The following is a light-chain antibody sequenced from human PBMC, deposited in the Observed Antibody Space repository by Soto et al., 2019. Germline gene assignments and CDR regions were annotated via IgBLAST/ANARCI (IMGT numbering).Light chain of an antibody. J-gene: IGKJ1*01. Sequence: EIVMTQSPATLSASPGERATLSCRASQSVSSSYLAWYQQKPGQAPRLLIYGASSRATGIPDRFSGSGSGTDFTLTISRLEPEDFAVYYCQQYNNWPRTFGQGTKVDIK. V-gene: IGKV3-20*01. CDR2: GAS. CDR3: QQYNNWPRT. CDR1: QSVSSSY.